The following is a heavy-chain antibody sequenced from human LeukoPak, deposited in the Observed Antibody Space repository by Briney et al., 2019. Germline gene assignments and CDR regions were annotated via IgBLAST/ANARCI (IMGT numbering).Heavy chain of an antibody. CDR1: GYTLTELS. CDR2: FDPEDGET. V-gene: IGHV1-24*01. J-gene: IGHJ5*02. CDR3: ATVIGQSSSPPSDWFDP. D-gene: IGHD2-2*01. Sequence: ASVKVSCKVSGYTLTELSMHWVRQAPGKGLEWMGDFDPEDGETIYAQKFQGRVTMTEDTSTDTAYMELSSLRSEDTAVYYCATVIGQSSSPPSDWFDPWGQGTLVTVSS.